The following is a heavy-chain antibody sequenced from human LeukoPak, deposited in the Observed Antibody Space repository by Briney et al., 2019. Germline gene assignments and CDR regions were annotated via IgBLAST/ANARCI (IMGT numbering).Heavy chain of an antibody. D-gene: IGHD6-13*01. CDR2: IYYSGST. J-gene: IGHJ2*01. CDR1: GASISGDY. V-gene: IGHV4-59*01. Sequence: SETLSLTCTVSGASISGDYWSWVRQPPGKGPEWIAYIYYSGSTNYNPSLKSRVTISVDTSKNQFSLKLSSVTAADTAVYYCARVYYSNSYDYWYFDLWGRGTLVTVSS. CDR3: ARVYYSNSYDYWYFDL.